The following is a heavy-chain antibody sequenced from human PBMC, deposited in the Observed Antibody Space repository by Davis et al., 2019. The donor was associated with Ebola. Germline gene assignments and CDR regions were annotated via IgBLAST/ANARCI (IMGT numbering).Heavy chain of an antibody. Sequence: AASVKVSCKASGGTFSSYAISWVRQAPGQGREWMGRIIPTLGIANYAQKFQGRVTITADKSTSTAYMELSSLRSEDTAVYYCAGYHCRSTSCYTHAFDYWGQGTLVTVSS. J-gene: IGHJ4*02. CDR3: AGYHCRSTSCYTHAFDY. CDR1: GGTFSSYA. D-gene: IGHD2-2*02. CDR2: IIPTLGIA. V-gene: IGHV1-69*04.